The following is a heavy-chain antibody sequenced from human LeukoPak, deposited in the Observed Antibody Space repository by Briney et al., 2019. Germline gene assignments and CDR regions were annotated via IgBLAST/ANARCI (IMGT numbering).Heavy chain of an antibody. CDR2: IYYSGST. V-gene: IGHV4-59*08. Sequence: SETLSLTCTVSGASFSDYYWSWVRQPPGKGLEWVGYIYYSGSTTYNPSLKSRVTISVDTSKNQISLKLSSVTAADSAVYYCVRRVRYFGQNDYWGQETQVTVSS. D-gene: IGHD3-9*01. CDR3: VRRVRYFGQNDY. J-gene: IGHJ4*02. CDR1: GASFSDYY.